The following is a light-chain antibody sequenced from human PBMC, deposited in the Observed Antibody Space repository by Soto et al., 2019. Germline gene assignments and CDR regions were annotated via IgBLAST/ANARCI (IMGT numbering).Light chain of an antibody. CDR2: DVS. CDR3: SSYTSSSTLLYV. J-gene: IGLJ1*01. V-gene: IGLV2-14*01. Sequence: QSVLSQPGSESGSPGQSITISCTGTSSDVGGYNYVSWYQQHPGKAPKLMIYDVSNRPSGVSNRFSGSKSGNTASLTISGLQAEDEADCYCSSYTSSSTLLYVFGTGTKVTVL. CDR1: SSDVGGYNY.